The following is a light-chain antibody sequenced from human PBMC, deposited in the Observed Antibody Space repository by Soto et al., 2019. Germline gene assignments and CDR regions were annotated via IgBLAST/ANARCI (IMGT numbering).Light chain of an antibody. Sequence: QSALTQPASVSGSPGQSITISCTGTSSDVGGYNYVSWYQQHPGTAPKLIIYEVTNRPSGISNRFSGSKSGNTASLTISGLQAEDEGDYYCSSYRRSNNIVLGTGTKV. CDR1: SSDVGGYNY. CDR2: EVT. J-gene: IGLJ1*01. V-gene: IGLV2-14*01. CDR3: SSYRRSNNIV.